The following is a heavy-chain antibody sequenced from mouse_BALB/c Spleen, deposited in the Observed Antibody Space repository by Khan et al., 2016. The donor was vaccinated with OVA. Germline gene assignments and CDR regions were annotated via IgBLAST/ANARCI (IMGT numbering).Heavy chain of an antibody. CDR1: GYTFTNYG. CDR2: INTYTGEP. CDR3: ARGASYWYFDV. V-gene: IGHV9-1*02. J-gene: IGHJ1*01. Sequence: QIQLVQSGPELKKPGETVKISCKASGYTFTNYGTNWVKQAPGKGLKWMGWINTYTGEPTYTGDFKGRFAFSLETSASTAYLQINNLKNEDMATYFCARGASYWYFDVWGAGTTVTVSS.